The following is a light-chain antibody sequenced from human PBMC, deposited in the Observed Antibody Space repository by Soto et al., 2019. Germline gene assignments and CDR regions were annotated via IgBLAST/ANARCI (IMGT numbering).Light chain of an antibody. CDR3: QQYFTSPWT. J-gene: IGKJ1*01. Sequence: DIVMTQSPDSLAVSLGERAAFNCKSSQSILDRSKNKYYLAWYQQKSGQPPKLLIYWASLRESGVTDRFTGSGSGTDFTLTNSSLQAEDVAVHYCQQYFTSPWTFGQGTKVEI. CDR2: WAS. V-gene: IGKV4-1*01. CDR1: QSILDRSKNKYY.